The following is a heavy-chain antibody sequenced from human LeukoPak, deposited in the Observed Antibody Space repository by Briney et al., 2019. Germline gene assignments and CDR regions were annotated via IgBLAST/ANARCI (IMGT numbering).Heavy chain of an antibody. Sequence: PGGSLRLSCAASGFTFSDYAMAWVRQAPGKGLAWVSAVSGGGGTTYYTDPVKGRFTISRDNSKNTLDLRMNSLRVEDTAIYYCAKAGRYAWNYLPLDCWGQGSLVTVSS. CDR3: AKAGRYAWNYLPLDC. J-gene: IGHJ4*02. D-gene: IGHD1-7*01. V-gene: IGHV3-23*01. CDR1: GFTFSDYA. CDR2: VSGGGGTT.